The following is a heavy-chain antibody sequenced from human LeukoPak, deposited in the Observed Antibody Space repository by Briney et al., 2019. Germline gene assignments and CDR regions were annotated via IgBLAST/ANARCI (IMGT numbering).Heavy chain of an antibody. V-gene: IGHV1-18*01. CDR2: IGAYNGNT. Sequence: ASVKVSCKASGYTFTSYGISWVRQAPGQGLEWMGWIGAYNGNTNYAQKLQGRVTMTTDTSTSTAYMELRSLRSDDTAVYYCARGLLSQGGYDDGGYWGQGTLVTVSS. J-gene: IGHJ4*02. CDR1: GYTFTSYG. CDR3: ARGLLSQGGYDDGGY. D-gene: IGHD3-16*01.